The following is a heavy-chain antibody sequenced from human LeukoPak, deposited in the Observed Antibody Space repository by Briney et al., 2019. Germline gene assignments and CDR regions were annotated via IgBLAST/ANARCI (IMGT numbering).Heavy chain of an antibody. D-gene: IGHD3-3*01. Sequence: ASVKVSCTASGYAFGFYGISWVRQAPGQGLEWMGWISVNNDNTHYAQKFQGRVTMTTDTSTSTAYMEVRSLRSDDTAIYYCQRITIFGVVIDFDYWGQGTLVTVSS. CDR3: QRITIFGVVIDFDY. V-gene: IGHV1-18*01. J-gene: IGHJ4*02. CDR1: GYAFGFYG. CDR2: ISVNNDNT.